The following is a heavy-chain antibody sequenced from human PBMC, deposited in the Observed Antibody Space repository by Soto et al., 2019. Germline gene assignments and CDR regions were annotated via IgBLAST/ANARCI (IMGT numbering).Heavy chain of an antibody. Sequence: LRLSCAASGFTFSSYSMNWVRQAPGKGLEWVSSISSSSSYIYYADSVKGRFTISRDNAKNSLYLQMNSLRAEDTAVYYCARDGSPDYDILTGYYSYYFDYWGQGTLVTVSS. CDR1: GFTFSSYS. V-gene: IGHV3-21*01. D-gene: IGHD3-9*01. CDR2: ISSSSSYI. J-gene: IGHJ4*02. CDR3: ARDGSPDYDILTGYYSYYFDY.